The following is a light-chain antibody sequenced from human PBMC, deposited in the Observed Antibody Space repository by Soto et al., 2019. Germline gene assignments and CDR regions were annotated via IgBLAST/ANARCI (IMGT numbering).Light chain of an antibody. CDR2: GDN. V-gene: IGLV1-40*01. J-gene: IGLJ1*01. Sequence: QSVLTPSPSLSGAPGQRVAISCTGRSSNIGAEYDVHWYQQLPGTAPKRLIYGDNNRPSGVPDRFSGSKSGTSASLAITGLQPEDEADYYCQSYDSSLTTFVFGTGTKVTVL. CDR1: SSNIGAEYD. CDR3: QSYDSSLTTFV.